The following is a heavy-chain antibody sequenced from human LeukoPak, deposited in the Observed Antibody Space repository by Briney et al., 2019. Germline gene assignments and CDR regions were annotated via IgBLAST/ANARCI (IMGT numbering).Heavy chain of an antibody. Sequence: GGSLRLSCAASGFTFSSYSMNWVRQAPGKGLEWVSSISSSSSYIYYADSVKGRFTISRDNAKNSLYLQMNSLRAEDTAVYYCARGSQRWELLRDYYYYYMDVWGKGTTVTVS. D-gene: IGHD1-26*01. CDR3: ARGSQRWELLRDYYYYYMDV. J-gene: IGHJ6*03. CDR1: GFTFSSYS. CDR2: ISSSSSYI. V-gene: IGHV3-21*01.